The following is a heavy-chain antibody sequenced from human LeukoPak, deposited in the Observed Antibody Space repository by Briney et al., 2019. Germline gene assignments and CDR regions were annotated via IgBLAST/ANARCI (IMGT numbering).Heavy chain of an antibody. Sequence: PSETLSLTCTVSGYSISSGYYWGWIRQPPGKGLEWIGSIYHSGSTYYKPSLKSRVTISVDTSKNQFSLKLSSVTAADTAVYYCARQYSGYLRNWFDPWGQGTLVTVSS. J-gene: IGHJ5*02. D-gene: IGHD5-12*01. CDR1: GYSISSGYY. V-gene: IGHV4-38-2*02. CDR3: ARQYSGYLRNWFDP. CDR2: IYHSGST.